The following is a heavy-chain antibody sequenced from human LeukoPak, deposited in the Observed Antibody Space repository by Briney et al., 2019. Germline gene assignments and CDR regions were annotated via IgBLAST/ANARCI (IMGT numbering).Heavy chain of an antibody. CDR2: ITRSSTST. CDR1: GFTFSSYS. D-gene: IGHD1-20*01. V-gene: IGHV3-21*01. J-gene: IGHJ5*02. Sequence: GGSLRLSCAASGFTFSSYSMNWVRQAPGKGLEWVSSITRSSTSTYYTDSVRGRFTISRDNAKNSLYLQMNSLRAEDTAVYYCARDNWNDAPGAFDLWGQGTLVTVSS. CDR3: ARDNWNDAPGAFDL.